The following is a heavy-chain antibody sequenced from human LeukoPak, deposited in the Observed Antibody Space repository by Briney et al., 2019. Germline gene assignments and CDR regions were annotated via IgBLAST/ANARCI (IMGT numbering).Heavy chain of an antibody. CDR1: GFTFSSYE. CDR3: ARDLVVRGRWSWFDP. CDR2: ISSSGSTI. J-gene: IGHJ5*02. D-gene: IGHD3-10*01. Sequence: GGSLRLSCAASGFTFSSYEMNWVRQAPGKGLEWVSYISSSGSTIYYADSVKGRFTISRDNDKNSLYLQMNSLRAEDTAVYYCARDLVVRGRWSWFDPRGQGTLVTVSS. V-gene: IGHV3-48*03.